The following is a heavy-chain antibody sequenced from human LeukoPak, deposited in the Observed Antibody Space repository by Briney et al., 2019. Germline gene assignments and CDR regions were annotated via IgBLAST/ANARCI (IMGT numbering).Heavy chain of an antibody. D-gene: IGHD1-26*01. Sequence: SETLSLTCTVSGGSISSYYWGWIRQPPGKGLEWIGNIHYSGSTNYNLSLKSRVTIAVDTSNNQFSLKLSSVTAADTAVYYCARRLTGGSNFDYWGQGTLVTVSS. CDR1: GGSISSYY. CDR2: IHYSGST. J-gene: IGHJ4*02. CDR3: ARRLTGGSNFDY. V-gene: IGHV4-59*08.